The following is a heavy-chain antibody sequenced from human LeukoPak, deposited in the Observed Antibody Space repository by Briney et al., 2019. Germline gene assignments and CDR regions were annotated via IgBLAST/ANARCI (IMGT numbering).Heavy chain of an antibody. Sequence: GSSVKVSCKASGGTFGSYAISWVRQAPGQGLEWMGRIIPILGIANYAQKFQGRVTITADKSTSTAYMELSSLRSEDTAVYYCARAPGDSSGYYYGIDYWGQGTLVTVSS. CDR3: ARAPGDSSGYYYGIDY. D-gene: IGHD3-22*01. CDR2: IIPILGIA. CDR1: GGTFGSYA. J-gene: IGHJ4*02. V-gene: IGHV1-69*04.